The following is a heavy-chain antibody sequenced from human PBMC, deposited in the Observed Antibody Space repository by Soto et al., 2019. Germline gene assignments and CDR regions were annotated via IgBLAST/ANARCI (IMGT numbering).Heavy chain of an antibody. CDR1: GFTFSSYE. V-gene: IGHV3-48*03. Sequence: GGSLRLSCAASGFTFSSYEMNWVRQAPGKGLEWVSYISSSGSTIYYADSVKGRFTISRDNAKNSLYLQMNSLRAEDTAVYYCAREVGRWFGELLEREHYYGMDVWGQGTTVTVSS. CDR3: AREVGRWFGELLEREHYYGMDV. CDR2: ISSSGSTI. D-gene: IGHD3-10*01. J-gene: IGHJ6*02.